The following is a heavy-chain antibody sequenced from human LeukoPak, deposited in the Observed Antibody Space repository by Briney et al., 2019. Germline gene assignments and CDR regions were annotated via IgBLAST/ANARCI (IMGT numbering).Heavy chain of an antibody. CDR3: ARDLGWAQDDYGDPLDYYMDV. V-gene: IGHV1-18*01. CDR1: GYTFTIYG. D-gene: IGHD4-17*01. J-gene: IGHJ6*03. Sequence: ASVKVSCKASGYTFTIYGISWVRQAPGQGLEWMGWISAYNGNTHYAQKLQGRVTMTTDTSTSTAYMELSSLRSEDTAVYYCARDLGWAQDDYGDPLDYYMDVWGKGTTVTVSS. CDR2: ISAYNGNT.